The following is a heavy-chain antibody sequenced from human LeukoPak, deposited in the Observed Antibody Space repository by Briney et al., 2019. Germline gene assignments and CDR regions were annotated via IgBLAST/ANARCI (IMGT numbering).Heavy chain of an antibody. D-gene: IGHD3-22*01. V-gene: IGHV4-59*01. CDR2: IYYSGST. Sequence: MSSGTLSLTCTVSGGSISSYYWTWIRQPPGKGLEWIAYIYYSGSTNYNPSLKSRVTISVDTSKNQFSLKLSFVTAADTAVYYCARDASGYYPNFDYWGQGTLVTVSS. J-gene: IGHJ4*02. CDR1: GGSISSYY. CDR3: ARDASGYYPNFDY.